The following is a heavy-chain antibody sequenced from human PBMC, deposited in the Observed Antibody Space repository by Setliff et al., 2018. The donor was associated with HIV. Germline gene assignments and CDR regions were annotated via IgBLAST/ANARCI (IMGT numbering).Heavy chain of an antibody. D-gene: IGHD3-22*01. Sequence: PSETLSLTCTVSGDSISSGGYYWSWIRQPAGKGLEWIGRIYTSGSTNYNPSLKSRVTISVDTSKNQFSLKLSSVTAADTAVYYCASEYYDSSGYYHWGQGTLVTVSS. J-gene: IGHJ5*02. V-gene: IGHV4-61*02. CDR2: IYTSGST. CDR3: ASEYYDSSGYYH. CDR1: GDSISSGGYY.